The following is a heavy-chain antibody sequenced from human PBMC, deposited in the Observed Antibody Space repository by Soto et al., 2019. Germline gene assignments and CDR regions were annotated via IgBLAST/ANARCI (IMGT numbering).Heavy chain of an antibody. CDR2: IYPGVSDT. CDR1: GYSFTNYW. V-gene: IGHV5-51*01. J-gene: IGHJ4*02. Sequence: GESLKISCQGSGYSFTNYWIAWVRQMPGKGLEWMGIIYPGVSDTRYSPSFQGQVTISADKSISTAYLQWSSLKASDTAIFYCATMGTSATGLYYFDYWGQGTLVTVSS. CDR3: ATMGTSATGLYYFDY. D-gene: IGHD1-7*01.